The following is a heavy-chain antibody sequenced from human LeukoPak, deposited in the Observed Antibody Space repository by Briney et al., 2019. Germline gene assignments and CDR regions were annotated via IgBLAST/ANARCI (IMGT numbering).Heavy chain of an antibody. Sequence: SETLSLTCAVSGGSISSGGYSWSWIRQPPGKGLEWIGYIYHSGSTYYNPSLKSRVTISVDRSKNQFSLKLSSVTAADTAVYYCARGMNSYYYGMDVWAKGPRSPSP. V-gene: IGHV4-30-2*01. CDR1: GGSISSGGYS. D-gene: IGHD2-8*01. CDR3: ARGMNSYYYGMDV. J-gene: IGHJ6*02. CDR2: IYHSGST.